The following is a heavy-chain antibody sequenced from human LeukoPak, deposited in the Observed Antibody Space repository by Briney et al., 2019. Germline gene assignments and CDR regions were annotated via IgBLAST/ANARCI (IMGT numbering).Heavy chain of an antibody. CDR1: GFTFSSYW. J-gene: IGHJ6*02. CDR2: INSDGSST. CDR3: ARVENSSGPYYYYYGMDV. Sequence: GGSLRLSCAASGFTFSSYWMHWVRQAPGKGLVWVSRINSDGSSTSYADSVKGRFTISRDSAKNSLYLQMNSLRAEDTAVYYCARVENSSGPYYYYYGMDVWGQGTTVTVSS. D-gene: IGHD3-22*01. V-gene: IGHV3-74*01.